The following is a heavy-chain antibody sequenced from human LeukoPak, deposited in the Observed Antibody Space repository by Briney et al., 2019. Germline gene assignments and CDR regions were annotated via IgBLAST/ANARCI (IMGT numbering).Heavy chain of an antibody. V-gene: IGHV3-21*01. CDR3: ARDPHSTVAGTQYFDY. CDR1: GFTFSSYS. CDR2: ISSSSSYI. D-gene: IGHD6-19*01. Sequence: GGSLRLSCAASGFTFSSYSMNWVRRAPGKGLEWVSSISSSSSYIYYADSVKGRFTISRDNAKNSLYLQMNSLRAEDTAVYYCARDPHSTVAGTQYFDYWGQGTLVTVSS. J-gene: IGHJ4*02.